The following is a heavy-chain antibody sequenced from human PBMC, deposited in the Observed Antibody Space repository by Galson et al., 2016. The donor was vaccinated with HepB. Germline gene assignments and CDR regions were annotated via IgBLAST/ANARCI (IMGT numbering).Heavy chain of an antibody. Sequence: SLRLSCAVSGLIISTNYMTWVRQAPGKGLEWVSSINIGGDSTYYADSVKGRFTISRDNSKNTVYLQMNSLRAEDTALYYCAKDSPYSSGWSTYWGQGTTVTVSS. CDR2: INIGGDST. CDR1: GLIISTNY. D-gene: IGHD6-19*01. CDR3: AKDSPYSSGWSTY. V-gene: IGHV3-23*01. J-gene: IGHJ6*02.